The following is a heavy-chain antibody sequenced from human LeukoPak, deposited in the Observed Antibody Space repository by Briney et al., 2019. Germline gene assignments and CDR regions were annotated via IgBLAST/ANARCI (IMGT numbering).Heavy chain of an antibody. CDR2: IKSKTDGGTT. J-gene: IGHJ4*02. CDR1: GFTFSGYE. CDR3: TTGPIWGSTVAYFDY. V-gene: IGHV3-15*01. D-gene: IGHD4-23*01. Sequence: PGGSLRLSCAASGFTFSGYEMNWVRQAPGKGLEWVGRIKSKTDGGTTDYAAPVKGRFTISRDDSKNTLYLQMNSLKTEDTAVYYCTTGPIWGSTVAYFDYWGQGTLVTVSS.